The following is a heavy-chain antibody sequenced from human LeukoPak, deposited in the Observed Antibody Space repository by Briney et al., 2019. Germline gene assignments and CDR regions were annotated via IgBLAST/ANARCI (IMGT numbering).Heavy chain of an antibody. V-gene: IGHV1-69*05. D-gene: IGHD4-23*01. CDR1: GRTFSRYA. J-gene: IGHJ4*02. Sequence: SVKVSCKASGRTFSRYAISWVRQAPAQGLEWMGGIIPIFGTANYAQKFQGRVTITTDQPTSPAQVQLSRLRYDYTAVYYCARGEDTVVTPFGWAKRDFDHWGQGTLVTVSS. CDR2: IIPIFGTA. CDR3: ARGEDTVVTPFGWAKRDFDH.